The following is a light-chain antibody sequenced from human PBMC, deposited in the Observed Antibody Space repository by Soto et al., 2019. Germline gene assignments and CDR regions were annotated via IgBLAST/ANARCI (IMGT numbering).Light chain of an antibody. CDR2: GAS. V-gene: IGKV3-20*01. J-gene: IGKJ1*01. Sequence: EIVLTQSPGTLSLSPGERATLSCRASQSVASRNLAWYQQKSGQAPRLLIYGASSRAIHTPDRFSGSGSGTDFTLTSSGLEPEDFAVYYCQHFGHSLWTFGQGTKVEI. CDR1: QSVASRN. CDR3: QHFGHSLWT.